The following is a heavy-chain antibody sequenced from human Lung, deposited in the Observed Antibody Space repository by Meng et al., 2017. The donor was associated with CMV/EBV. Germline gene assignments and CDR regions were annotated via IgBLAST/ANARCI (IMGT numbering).Heavy chain of an antibody. CDR3: ARGESEWELLSYYYYYGMDV. Sequence: GESLKISCAASGFTFSSYSMNWVRQAPGKGLEWVSSISSSRSYIYYADSVKGRFTISRDNAKNSLYLQMNSLRAEDTAVYYCARGESEWELLSYYYYYGMDVWGQGTTVTVSS. D-gene: IGHD1-26*01. J-gene: IGHJ6*02. V-gene: IGHV3-21*01. CDR2: ISSSRSYI. CDR1: GFTFSSYS.